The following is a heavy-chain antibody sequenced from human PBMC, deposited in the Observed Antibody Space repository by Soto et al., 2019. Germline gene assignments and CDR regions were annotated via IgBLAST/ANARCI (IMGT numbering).Heavy chain of an antibody. V-gene: IGHV4-59*01. CDR2: IYYSGSTNVGSA. D-gene: IGHD5-12*01. J-gene: IGHJ4*02. CDR1: GGSISTYY. Sequence: SETLSLTCIVSGGSISTYYWSWIRQPPGKGLEWIGYIYYSGSTNVGSANYNPSLKSRVTISVDTSKNQFSLKLTSVTAADTAVYYCARDNGYGHFDSWGQGTLVTVSS. CDR3: ARDNGYGHFDS.